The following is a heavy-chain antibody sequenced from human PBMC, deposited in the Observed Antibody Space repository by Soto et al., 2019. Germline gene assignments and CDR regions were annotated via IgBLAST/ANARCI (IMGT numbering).Heavy chain of an antibody. J-gene: IGHJ3*02. CDR2: IYYSGST. Sequence: PSETLSLTCTVSGGSISSYYWSWIRQPPGQGLEWIGYIYYSGSTNYNPSLKSRVTISVDTSKNQFSLKLSSVTAADTAVYYCPRHKRYCSGGSCYVDAFDIWGQGTMVTVAS. CDR3: PRHKRYCSGGSCYVDAFDI. D-gene: IGHD2-15*01. V-gene: IGHV4-59*08. CDR1: GGSISSYY.